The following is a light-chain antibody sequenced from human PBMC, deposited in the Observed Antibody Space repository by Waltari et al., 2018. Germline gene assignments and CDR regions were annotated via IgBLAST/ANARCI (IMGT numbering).Light chain of an antibody. J-gene: IGLJ2*01. V-gene: IGLV6-57*03. CDR2: DDD. CDR1: SGSIARNY. CDR3: QSYDNNNRGL. Sequence: FVLTQPHSVSESPGKTVTLSCTRSSGSIARNYVQWYQHRPGSAPTLVVYDDDRRPPGVPDRFSASVDSSANVASLTISGLQTEDEGVYYCQSYDNNNRGLFGGGTKLTVL.